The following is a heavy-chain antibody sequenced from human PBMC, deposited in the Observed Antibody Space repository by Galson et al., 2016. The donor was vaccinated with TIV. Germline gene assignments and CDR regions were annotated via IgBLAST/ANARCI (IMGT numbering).Heavy chain of an antibody. CDR1: GYMFTGYH. CDR3: ARGVDGFRY. J-gene: IGHJ4*02. D-gene: IGHD5-24*01. V-gene: IGHV1-2*06. CDR2: INPNSGDT. Sequence: SVKVSCKASGYMFTGYHLHWVRQAPGQGPEWMGRINPNSGDTDFAQKFQGRATMTRDTSISTAYIELRRLTFADTAVYFCARGVDGFRYWGQGTLVTVSS.